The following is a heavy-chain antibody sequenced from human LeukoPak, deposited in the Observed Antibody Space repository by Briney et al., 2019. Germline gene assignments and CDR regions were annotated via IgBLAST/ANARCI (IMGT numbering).Heavy chain of an antibody. CDR2: IYYSGST. V-gene: IGHV4-31*02. Sequence: LRLSCAASGFTFSSYAMSWIRQHPGKGLEWIGYIYYSGSTYYNPSLKSRVTISVDTSKNQFSLKLSSVTAADTAVYYCAREAADSGRNYYYYGMDVWGQGTTVTVSS. CDR1: GFTFSSYA. D-gene: IGHD5-12*01. J-gene: IGHJ6*02. CDR3: AREAADSGRNYYYYGMDV.